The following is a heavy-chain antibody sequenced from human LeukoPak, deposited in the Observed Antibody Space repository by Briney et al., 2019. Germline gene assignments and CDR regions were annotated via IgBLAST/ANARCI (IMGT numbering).Heavy chain of an antibody. Sequence: GASVKVSCKASGYPFTSYYMHWVRQAPGQGLEWMGIINPSGGSTSYAQKFQGRVTMTRDTSTSTVYMELSSLRSEDTAVFYCARKSSPANTTVTTLDYWGQGTLVTVSS. J-gene: IGHJ4*02. D-gene: IGHD4-17*01. V-gene: IGHV1-46*01. CDR3: ARKSSPANTTVTTLDY. CDR1: GYPFTSYY. CDR2: INPSGGST.